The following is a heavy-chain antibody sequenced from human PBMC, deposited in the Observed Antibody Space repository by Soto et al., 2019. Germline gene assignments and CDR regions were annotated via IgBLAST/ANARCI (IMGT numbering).Heavy chain of an antibody. D-gene: IGHD5-18*01. V-gene: IGHV3-48*03. Sequence: PGVSLRLSCAASRFTFSSYEMNWVRQAPGKGLEWVSYISSSGSTIYYADSVKGRFTISRDNAKNSLYLQMNSLRAEDTAVYYCARGTYSYGGVQNWFDPWGQGTLVTVSS. J-gene: IGHJ5*02. CDR2: ISSSGSTI. CDR1: RFTFSSYE. CDR3: ARGTYSYGGVQNWFDP.